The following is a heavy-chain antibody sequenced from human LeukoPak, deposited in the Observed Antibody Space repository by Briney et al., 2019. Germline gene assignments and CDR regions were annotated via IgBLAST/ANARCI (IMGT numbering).Heavy chain of an antibody. CDR2: IYHSGST. V-gene: IGHV4-59*08. CDR3: ARRAPSSGWYSFDF. J-gene: IGHJ4*02. CDR1: GDSISSYY. Sequence: SETLSLTCTVSGDSISSYYWSWIRQPPGQGLEWIGFIYHSGSTNYNPSLKSRVTISVDTSKNQFSLKLSSVTDADTAVYYCARRAPSSGWYSFDFWGQGTLVTVSS. D-gene: IGHD6-19*01.